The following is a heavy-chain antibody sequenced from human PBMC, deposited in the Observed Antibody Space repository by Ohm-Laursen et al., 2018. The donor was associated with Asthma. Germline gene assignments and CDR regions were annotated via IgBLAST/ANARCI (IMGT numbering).Heavy chain of an antibody. J-gene: IGHJ6*02. V-gene: IGHV3-30*03. CDR2: ISYDGSNK. CDR1: GFTFSNYG. D-gene: IGHD2-15*01. CDR3: ARDRYCSGGSCSPFNFYYYYYGMDV. Sequence: SLRLSCSASGFTFSNYGMHWVRQAPGKGLEWVAVISYDGSNKYYADSVKGRFTISRDNSKNTLYLQMNSLRAEDTAVYYCARDRYCSGGSCSPFNFYYYYYGMDVWGQGTTVTVSS.